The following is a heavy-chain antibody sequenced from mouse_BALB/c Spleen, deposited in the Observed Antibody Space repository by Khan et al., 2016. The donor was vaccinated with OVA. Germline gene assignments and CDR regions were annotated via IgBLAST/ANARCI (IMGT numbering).Heavy chain of an antibody. CDR2: IWGDGNT. Sequence: VQLVESGPGLVAPSQSLSITCTVSGFSLTSYGVSWVRQPPGKGLEWLGVIWGDGNTNFHSALRSRLSISKDNSKSQVFLKLNSLQTDDTATYXGAKDRGYYAVDYWGQGTSVTVSS. V-gene: IGHV2-3*01. CDR3: AKDRGYYAVDY. CDR1: GFSLTSYG. J-gene: IGHJ4*01.